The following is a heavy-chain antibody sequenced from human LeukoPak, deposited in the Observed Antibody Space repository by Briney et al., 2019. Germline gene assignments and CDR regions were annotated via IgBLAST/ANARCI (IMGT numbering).Heavy chain of an antibody. D-gene: IGHD6-19*01. J-gene: IGHJ4*02. Sequence: GGSLRLSCAPSGFTFSNDEMNWVRQAPGKGLEWVSFISSSGVLIYYADSVKGRFTISRDNAKNSLYLQLNSLRVEDTAVYYCARVSGSGWHFDYWGQGSLVTVSS. CDR3: ARVSGSGWHFDY. CDR1: GFTFSNDE. V-gene: IGHV3-48*03. CDR2: ISSSGVLI.